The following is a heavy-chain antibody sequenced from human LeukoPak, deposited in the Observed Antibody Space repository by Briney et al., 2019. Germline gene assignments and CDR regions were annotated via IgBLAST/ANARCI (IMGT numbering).Heavy chain of an antibody. D-gene: IGHD3-22*01. CDR3: ATNRYYYDSSEDAFDI. CDR1: GFTFSSYW. J-gene: IGHJ3*02. V-gene: IGHV3-7*01. CDR2: IKQDGSER. Sequence: PGGSLRLSCAASGFTFSSYWMSWVRQAPGKGLEWVANIKQDGSERYYVDSVKGRFTISRDNAKNSLYLQMNSLRAEDTAVYYCATNRYYYDSSEDAFDIWGQGTMVTVSS.